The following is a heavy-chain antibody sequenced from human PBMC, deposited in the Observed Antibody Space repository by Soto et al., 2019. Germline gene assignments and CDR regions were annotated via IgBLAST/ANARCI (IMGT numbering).Heavy chain of an antibody. CDR1: GYTFTSYG. V-gene: IGHV1-18*01. J-gene: IGHJ3*02. CDR3: VRDNWNDRWPYAVAGGGDAFDI. D-gene: IGHD1-20*01. CDR2: ISAYNGNT. Sequence: QVQLVQSGAEVKKPGASVKVSCKASGYTFTSYGISWVRQAPGQGLEWMGWISAYNGNTNYAQKLQGRVTMTTDTSTSTAYMELRSLRSGDTAVYYCVRDNWNDRWPYAVAGGGDAFDIWGQGTMVTVSS.